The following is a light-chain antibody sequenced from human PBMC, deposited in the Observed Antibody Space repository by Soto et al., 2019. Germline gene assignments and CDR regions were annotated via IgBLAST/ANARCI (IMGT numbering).Light chain of an antibody. CDR1: QSVSSY. Sequence: EIVLTQSPATLSLSPGERATLSCRASQSVSSYLAWYQQTPGQAPRLHIYDASNRATGIPARFSGSGSGTDFTLTISSLEPEDFAFYYCQQRDRWPTFGGGTKVDIK. CDR3: QQRDRWPT. V-gene: IGKV3-11*01. CDR2: DAS. J-gene: IGKJ4*01.